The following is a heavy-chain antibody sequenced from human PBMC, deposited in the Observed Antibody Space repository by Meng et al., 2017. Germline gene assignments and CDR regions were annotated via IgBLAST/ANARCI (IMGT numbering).Heavy chain of an antibody. J-gene: IGHJ6*02. D-gene: IGHD5-12*01. V-gene: IGHV1-8*03. CDR2: MNPNSGNT. CDR1: GYTFTSYD. CDR3: ARGRVGDIVATIVGANYYYYYGMDV. Sequence: ASVKVSCKASGYTFTSYDINWVRQATGQGREWMGWMNPNSGNTGYAQKFQGRVTITRNTSISTAYMELSSLRSEDTAVYYCARGRVGDIVATIVGANYYYYYGMDVWGQGTTVTVSS.